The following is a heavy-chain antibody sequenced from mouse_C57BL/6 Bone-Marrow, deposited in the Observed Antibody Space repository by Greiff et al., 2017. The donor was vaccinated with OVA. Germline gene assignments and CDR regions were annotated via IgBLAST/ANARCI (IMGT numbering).Heavy chain of an antibody. J-gene: IGHJ1*03. Sequence: EVQLVESGGGLVQPGGSMKLSCVASGFTFSNYWMNWVRQSPEKGLEWVAQIRLKSDNYATHYAESVKGRFTISRDDYIRSVNLQMNNLRAEDTGIYCCTGPSYFDVWGTGTTVTVSS. CDR2: IRLKSDNYAT. CDR1: GFTFSNYW. V-gene: IGHV6-3*01. CDR3: TGPSYFDV.